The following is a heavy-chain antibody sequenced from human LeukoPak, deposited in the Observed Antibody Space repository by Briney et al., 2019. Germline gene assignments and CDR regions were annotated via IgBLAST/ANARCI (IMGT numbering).Heavy chain of an antibody. CDR1: GFTFHDYA. D-gene: IGHD3-22*01. CDR3: ANGDDSSGYYYSWTY. V-gene: IGHV3-9*01. J-gene: IGHJ4*02. Sequence: GGSLRLSCAASGFTFHDYAMHWVRQAPGKGLEWVSGIRWNSGGIAYADSVKGRFTISRDNAKNSLYLQMKSLRAEDTALYYCANGDDSSGYYYSWTYWGQGTLVTVSS. CDR2: IRWNSGGI.